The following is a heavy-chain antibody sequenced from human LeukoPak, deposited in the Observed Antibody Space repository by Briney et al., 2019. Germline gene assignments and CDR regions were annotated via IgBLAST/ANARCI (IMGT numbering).Heavy chain of an antibody. CDR1: GFTFTSYA. V-gene: IGHV3-23*01. CDR3: TKEPRTGYYPFDS. Sequence: PGGSLRLSCAASGFTFTSYAMNWVRQAPGKGLEWVSGIGGSGDSAFYADSVKGRFTLSRDNSKNTVYLQMNNLRAEDTALYYCTKEPRTGYYPFDSWGQGTLVTVSS. J-gene: IGHJ4*02. CDR2: IGGSGDSA. D-gene: IGHD3/OR15-3a*01.